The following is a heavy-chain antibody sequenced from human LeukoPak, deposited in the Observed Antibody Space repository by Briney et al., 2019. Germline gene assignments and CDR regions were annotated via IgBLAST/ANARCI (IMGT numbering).Heavy chain of an antibody. Sequence: SETLSLTCTVSGGSLTDGDYYWGWVRQPPGTGLQWIATTHEGASLKSRVTISLDTSKNQFSLKLSSVTAADTAVYYCASADPRLYTIRYFEYWGQGTLVTVSS. D-gene: IGHD6-25*01. CDR1: GGSLTDGDYY. CDR3: ASADPRLYTIRYFEY. CDR2: TT. V-gene: IGHV4-61*08. J-gene: IGHJ4*02.